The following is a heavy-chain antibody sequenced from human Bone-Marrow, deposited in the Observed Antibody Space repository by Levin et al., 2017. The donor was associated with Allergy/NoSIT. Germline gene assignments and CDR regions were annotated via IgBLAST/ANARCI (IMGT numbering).Heavy chain of an antibody. CDR3: ARGSVNWFDP. CDR2: ISYDGSNK. V-gene: IGHV3-30*04. J-gene: IGHJ5*02. Sequence: GESLKISCAASGFTFSSYAMHWVRQAPGKGLEWVAVISYDGSNKYYADSVKGRFTISRDNSKNTLYLQMNSLRAEDTAVYYCARGSVNWFDPWGQGTLVTVSS. CDR1: GFTFSSYA.